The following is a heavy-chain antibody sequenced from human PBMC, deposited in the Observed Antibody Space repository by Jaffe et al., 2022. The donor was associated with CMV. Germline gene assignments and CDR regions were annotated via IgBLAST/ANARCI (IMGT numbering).Heavy chain of an antibody. J-gene: IGHJ4*02. CDR3: ARVVPQYYYDSSGYSLYFDY. CDR1: GGSISSGGYY. V-gene: IGHV4-31*03. Sequence: QVQLQESGPGLVKPSQTLSLTCTVSGGSISSGGYYWSWIRQHPGKGLEWIGYIYYSGSTYYNPSLKSRVTISVDTSKNQFSLKLSSVTAADTAVYYCARVVPQYYYDSSGYSLYFDYWGQGTLVTVSS. D-gene: IGHD3-22*01. CDR2: IYYSGST.